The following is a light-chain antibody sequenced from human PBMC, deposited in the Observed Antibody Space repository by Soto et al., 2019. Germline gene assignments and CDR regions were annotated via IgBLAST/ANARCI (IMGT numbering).Light chain of an antibody. CDR2: AAT. V-gene: IGKV1-39*01. Sequence: DIQMTQSPSSLSASVGDRVIITCRASQSISISLNWYQQNPGKAPQVLIYAATSLQSGVPSRFSGSGSGTHFTLTISTLQPEDFATYYCQQSYSPSLTFGGGSRVEIK. CDR3: QQSYSPSLT. J-gene: IGKJ4*01. CDR1: QSISIS.